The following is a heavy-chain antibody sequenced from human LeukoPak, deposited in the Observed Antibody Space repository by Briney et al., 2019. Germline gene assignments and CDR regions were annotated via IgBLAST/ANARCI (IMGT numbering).Heavy chain of an antibody. CDR1: GFTFDDYA. J-gene: IGHJ4*02. D-gene: IGHD6-25*01. CDR3: AKAKGSEQRLGLFDY. Sequence: GGSLRLSCAASGFTFDDYAMHWVRQAPEKGLEWVSGISWNSGSIGYADSVKGRFTISRDNAKNSLYLQMNNLRAEDTALYYCAKAKGSEQRLGLFDYWGQGTLVTVSS. CDR2: ISWNSGSI. V-gene: IGHV3-9*01.